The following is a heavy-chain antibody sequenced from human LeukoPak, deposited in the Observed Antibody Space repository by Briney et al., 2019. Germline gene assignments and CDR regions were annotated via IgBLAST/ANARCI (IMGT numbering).Heavy chain of an antibody. CDR2: MNPNGGNT. V-gene: IGHV1-8*01. D-gene: IGHD6-19*01. CDR3: VRVGSSGWYSSYYGMDV. J-gene: IGHJ6*02. CDR1: GYTFTSYD. Sequence: ASVKVSCKASGYTFTSYDINWVRQATGQGLEWMGWMNPNGGNTGYAQKFQGRVTMTRNTSISTAYMELSSLRSEDTAVYYCVRVGSSGWYSSYYGMDVWGQGTTVTVSS.